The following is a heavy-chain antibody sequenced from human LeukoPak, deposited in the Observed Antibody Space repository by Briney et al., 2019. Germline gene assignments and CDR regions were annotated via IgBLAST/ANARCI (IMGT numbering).Heavy chain of an antibody. CDR3: ARDYKYAFDN. J-gene: IGHJ4*02. Sequence: GGSLRLSCAASGFTFSDYSMNWVRQAPGKGLEWISYIGIDSGNTNYADSVKGRFTISGDKAKNSLHLQMNSLRVEDTAVYYCARDYKYAFDNWGQGTLVTVSS. CDR1: GFTFSDYS. V-gene: IGHV3-48*01. CDR2: IGIDSGNT. D-gene: IGHD5-24*01.